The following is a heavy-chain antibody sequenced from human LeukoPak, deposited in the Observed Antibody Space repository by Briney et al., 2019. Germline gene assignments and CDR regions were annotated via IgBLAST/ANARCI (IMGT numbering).Heavy chain of an antibody. Sequence: SVKVSCKALGGSFSGEAISWVRQAPGQGLEWMGRIIPIFGTANYAQNFQGRVTITTDESTSTAYMEVSSLRSEDTAVYYCGRKAGDCGGGICYSIDYWGQGTLVTVSS. CDR3: GRKAGDCGGGICYSIDY. V-gene: IGHV1-69*05. CDR1: GGSFSGEA. J-gene: IGHJ4*02. D-gene: IGHD2-15*01. CDR2: IIPIFGTA.